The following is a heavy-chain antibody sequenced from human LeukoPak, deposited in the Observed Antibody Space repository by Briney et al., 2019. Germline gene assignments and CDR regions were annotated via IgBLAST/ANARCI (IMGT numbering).Heavy chain of an antibody. D-gene: IGHD1-26*01. J-gene: IGHJ4*02. CDR2: ISSSSSYT. CDR1: GFTFSSYE. CDR3: ARGTPSGSYLDN. V-gene: IGHV3-48*03. Sequence: QPGGSLRLSCAASGFTFSSYEMNWVRQAPGKGLEWVSYISSSSSYTTYADSVKGRITISRDNAKNLLYLQMNSLRAEDTAVYYCARGTPSGSYLDNWGQGALVTVSS.